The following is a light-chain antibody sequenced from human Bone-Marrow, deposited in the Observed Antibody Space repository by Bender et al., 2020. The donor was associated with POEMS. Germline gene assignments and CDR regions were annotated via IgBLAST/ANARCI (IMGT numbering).Light chain of an antibody. V-gene: IGLV2-14*02. CDR3: SSYTSSSTLVAI. J-gene: IGLJ2*01. Sequence: QSALTQPASVSGSPGQSITISCSGSSSDVGSYNLVSWYQQHPGKAPKLLIFEVNKRPSGVSHRFSGSKSGNTASLTISGLQAEDEADYYCSSYTSSSTLVAIFGGGTKVTVL. CDR2: EVN. CDR1: SSDVGSYNL.